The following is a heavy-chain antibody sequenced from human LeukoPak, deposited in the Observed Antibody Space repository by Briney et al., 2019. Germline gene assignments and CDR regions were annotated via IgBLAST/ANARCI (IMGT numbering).Heavy chain of an antibody. Sequence: GESLKISCKGSGYSFTTYWIGWVRQMPGKGLERMGIIYPGDSHTGYSPSFQGQVTISADKSITTAYLQWSSLEASDTAMYYCARTDSSGYRFDSWGQGTLVTVSS. CDR3: ARTDSSGYRFDS. D-gene: IGHD3-22*01. CDR2: IYPGDSHT. J-gene: IGHJ4*02. CDR1: GYSFTTYW. V-gene: IGHV5-51*01.